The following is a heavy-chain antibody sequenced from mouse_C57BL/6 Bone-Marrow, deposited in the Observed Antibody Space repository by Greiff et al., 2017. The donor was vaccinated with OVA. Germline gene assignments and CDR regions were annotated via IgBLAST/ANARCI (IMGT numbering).Heavy chain of an antibody. CDR3: AKNSYGRGYFDV. J-gene: IGHJ1*03. CDR1: GYAFTNYL. V-gene: IGHV1-54*01. Sequence: QVQLQQSGAELVRPGTSVKVSCKASGYAFTNYLIEWVKQRPGQGLEWIGVINPGSGGTNYNEKFKGKATLTADKSSSTAYMQLSSLTSEDSAVYFCAKNSYGRGYFDVWGTGTTVTVSS. CDR2: INPGSGGT. D-gene: IGHD1-1*01.